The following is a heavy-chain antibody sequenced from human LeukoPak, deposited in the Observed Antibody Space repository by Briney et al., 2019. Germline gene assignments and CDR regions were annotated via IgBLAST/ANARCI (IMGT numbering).Heavy chain of an antibody. CDR3: ARRGYSSGSNWFDA. CDR1: GGSINSYY. CDR2: IYYIGNT. D-gene: IGHD6-19*01. J-gene: IGHJ5*02. Sequence: PSETLSLTCTVSGGSINSYYWRWLRQPPGKGLEGIRYIYYIGNTNYNPSLRGRATISVDTSNNQFYLKLSSVTAADTAVYYCARRGYSSGSNWFDAWGRGTLVSVPS. V-gene: IGHV4-59*08.